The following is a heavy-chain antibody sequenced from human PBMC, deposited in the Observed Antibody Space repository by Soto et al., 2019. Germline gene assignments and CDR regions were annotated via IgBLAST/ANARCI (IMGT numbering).Heavy chain of an antibody. Sequence: SETLSLTCTVSGGSIRRSDYYWSWVRQLPGRGLEWVAYIYYSGSTFYNPSLMSRLAISVDTSRNQFSLSLTSVTAADTAVYYCARLESVTRSLGYFDYWGQGIRVTVSS. CDR3: ARLESVTRSLGYFDY. V-gene: IGHV4-31*03. D-gene: IGHD7-27*01. CDR1: GGSIRRSDYY. CDR2: IYYSGST. J-gene: IGHJ4*02.